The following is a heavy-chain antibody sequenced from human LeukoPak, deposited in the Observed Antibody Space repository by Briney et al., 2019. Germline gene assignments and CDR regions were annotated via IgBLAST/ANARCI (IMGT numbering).Heavy chain of an antibody. D-gene: IGHD2-21*02. CDR2: IYYSGST. V-gene: IGHV4-39*01. CDR3: ARHGSWGDPHAFDI. J-gene: IGHJ3*02. CDR1: GGSISSSSYY. Sequence: PSETLSLTCTVSGGSISSSSYYWGWIRQPPGKGLEWIGSIYYSGSTYYNPSLKSRVTISVDTSKNQFSLKLSSVTAADTAVYYCARHGSWGDPHAFDIWGQGTMVTVSS.